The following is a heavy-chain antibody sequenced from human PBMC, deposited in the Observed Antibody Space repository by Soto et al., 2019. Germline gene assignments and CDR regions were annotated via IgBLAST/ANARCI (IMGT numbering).Heavy chain of an antibody. CDR2: INHSGST. CDR1: GGSFSGYY. Sequence: QVQLQQWGAGLLKPSETLSLTCAVYGGSFSGYYWSWISQPPGQGLEWFGEINHSGSTHYNPSLKSRVTISVDTSKNQFSMKLSSVTASDTAVYYCARRKYPLLPYYYYYYIDVWGKGTTVTVSS. D-gene: IGHD2-2*01. CDR3: ARRKYPLLPYYYYYYIDV. V-gene: IGHV4-34*01. J-gene: IGHJ6*03.